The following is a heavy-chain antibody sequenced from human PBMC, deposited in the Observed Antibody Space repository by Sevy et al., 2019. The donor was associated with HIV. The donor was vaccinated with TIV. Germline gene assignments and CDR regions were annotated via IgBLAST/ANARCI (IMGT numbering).Heavy chain of an antibody. Sequence: SETLSLTCAVSGGSITNSHDYWGWVRQSPEKGLEWIGNSHYSGRQYYNPSFARRLTISVDTTTQQVFLQLASVTAADTSFYFCVGHTAPLHRLDGHETWGRGILVTVSS. CDR3: VGHTAPLHRLDGHET. D-gene: IGHD1-26*01. CDR1: GGSITNSHDY. J-gene: IGHJ4*02. CDR2: SHYSGRQ. V-gene: IGHV4-39*03.